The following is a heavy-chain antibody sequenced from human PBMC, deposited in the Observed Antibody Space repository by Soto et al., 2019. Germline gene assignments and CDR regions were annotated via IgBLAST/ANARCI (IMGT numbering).Heavy chain of an antibody. Sequence: QVQLVQSGAEVKKPGASVKVSCKVSGYTLTELSMHWVRQAPGKGLEWMGGFDPEDGETIYAQKFQGRVTMTEDTSTYTAYMELSSLGAEDTAVYYSATGVAVAGTSAGTFDYWGQGTLVTVSS. CDR2: FDPEDGET. CDR3: ATGVAVAGTSAGTFDY. CDR1: GYTLTELS. J-gene: IGHJ4*02. D-gene: IGHD6-19*01. V-gene: IGHV1-24*01.